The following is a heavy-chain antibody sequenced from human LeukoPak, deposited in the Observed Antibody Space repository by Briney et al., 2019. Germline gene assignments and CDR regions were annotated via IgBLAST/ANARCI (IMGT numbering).Heavy chain of an antibody. D-gene: IGHD3-22*01. J-gene: IGHJ4*02. CDR1: GGSIDSYY. CDR2: VYTSGST. Sequence: SETLSLTCTVSGGSIDSYYWSWIRQPAGKGLEWIGRVYTSGSTNYNPSLKSRVTMSVDTSKNQFSLELSSVTAADTAVYYCAGSRRDYYYDADDYWGQGTLVTVSP. CDR3: AGSRRDYYYDADDY. V-gene: IGHV4-4*07.